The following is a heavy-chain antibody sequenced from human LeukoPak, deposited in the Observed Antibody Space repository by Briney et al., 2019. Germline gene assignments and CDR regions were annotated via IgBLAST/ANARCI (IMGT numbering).Heavy chain of an antibody. CDR1: GFTFSSYG. CDR2: IWYDGSNK. V-gene: IGHV3-33*01. J-gene: IGHJ4*02. CDR3: ARDSWSLDY. Sequence: QPGGSLRLSCAASGFTFSSYGMHWVRQAPGKGLEWVAVIWYDGSNKYYADSVNGRFTISRDNSKNTLYLQMDSRRAEDTAVYYCARDSWSLDYWGQGTLVTVPS. D-gene: IGHD6-13*01.